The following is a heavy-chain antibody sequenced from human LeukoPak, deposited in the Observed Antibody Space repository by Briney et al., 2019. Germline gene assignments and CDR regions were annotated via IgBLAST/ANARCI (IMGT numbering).Heavy chain of an antibody. Sequence: GGSLRLSCAASGFTFSSYGMHWVRQAPGKGLEWVSAISGSGGSTYYADSVKGRFTISRDNSKNTLYLQMNSLRAEDTAVYYCAKDHGYSYGYEMDVWGQGTTVTVSS. CDR3: AKDHGYSYGYEMDV. D-gene: IGHD5-18*01. CDR1: GFTFSSYG. V-gene: IGHV3-23*01. CDR2: ISGSGGST. J-gene: IGHJ6*02.